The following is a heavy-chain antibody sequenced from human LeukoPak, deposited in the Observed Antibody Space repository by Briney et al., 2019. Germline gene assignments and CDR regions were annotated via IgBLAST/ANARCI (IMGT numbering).Heavy chain of an antibody. CDR1: GGSISSSRYY. V-gene: IGHV4-39*07. D-gene: IGHD5-18*01. CDR3: ARDNEGYGY. J-gene: IGHJ4*02. CDR2: IYYSGTT. Sequence: SETLSLTCTVSGGSISSSRYYWGWIRQPPGKGLEWIGNIYYSGTTYYNPSLKSRVTISVDTSKNQFSLKLSSVTAADTAVYYCARDNEGYGYWGQGTLVTVSS.